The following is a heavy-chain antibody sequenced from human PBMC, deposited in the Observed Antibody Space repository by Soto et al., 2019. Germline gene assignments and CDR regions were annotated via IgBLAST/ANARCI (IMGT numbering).Heavy chain of an antibody. CDR2: ISSSSSYT. V-gene: IGHV3-21*05. D-gene: IGHD1-26*01. Sequence: GGSLRLSCAASGFTLSSYSMSWIRQAPGKGLEWVSYISSSSSYTNYADSVKGRFTISRDNAKNSLYLHMNSLRAEDTAVYYCARDRAGTSGSQSTWGQGTLVTVSS. CDR3: ARDRAGTSGSQST. J-gene: IGHJ5*02. CDR1: GFTLSSYS.